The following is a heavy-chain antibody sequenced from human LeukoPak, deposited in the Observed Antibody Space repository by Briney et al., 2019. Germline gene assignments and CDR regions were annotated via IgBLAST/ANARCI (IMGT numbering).Heavy chain of an antibody. J-gene: IGHJ5*02. CDR3: ARVAYIGDWFDP. D-gene: IGHD3-16*01. CDR1: GGSISSGSYY. CDR2: IYYSGST. Sequence: SETLSLTCTVSGGSISSGSYYWSWIRQPPGKGLEWIGYIYYSGSTYYNPSLKSRVTISVDTSKNQFSLKLSSVTAADTAVYYCARVAYIGDWFDPWGQGTLVTVSS. V-gene: IGHV4-30-4*08.